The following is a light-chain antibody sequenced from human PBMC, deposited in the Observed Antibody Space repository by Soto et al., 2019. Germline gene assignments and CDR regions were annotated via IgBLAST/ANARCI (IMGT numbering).Light chain of an antibody. CDR2: GAS. J-gene: IGKJ4*01. Sequence: EIVLTQSPGTLSLSPGERATLSCRASQSVSSSYLAWYQQKPGQAPRLLIYGASSRATGIPDRFSGSGSGTDFTLTISRLEHEDFEVYYCQQRRNLELTLGGGTKVDIK. V-gene: IGKV3D-20*02. CDR3: QQRRNLELT. CDR1: QSVSSSY.